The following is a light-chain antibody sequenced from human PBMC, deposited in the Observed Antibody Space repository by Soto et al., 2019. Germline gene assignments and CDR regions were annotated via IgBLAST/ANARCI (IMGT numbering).Light chain of an antibody. Sequence: DIQMTKSPSTLYASVGDRVTITCRASQSISSWLAWYQQKPGKAPKLLIYDASSLESGVPSRFSGSGSDTEFTLTINILQHDDFATYHCQQYNRYSLTFGGGTKVDIK. CDR1: QSISSW. V-gene: IGKV1-5*01. J-gene: IGKJ4*01. CDR2: DAS. CDR3: QQYNRYSLT.